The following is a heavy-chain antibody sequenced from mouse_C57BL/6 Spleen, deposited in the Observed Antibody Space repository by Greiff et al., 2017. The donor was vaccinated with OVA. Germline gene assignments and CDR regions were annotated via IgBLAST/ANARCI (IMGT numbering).Heavy chain of an antibody. CDR1: GFNIKDDY. CDR2: IDPENGDT. V-gene: IGHV14-4*01. J-gene: IGHJ4*01. D-gene: IGHD3-2*02. Sequence: EVKLLESGAELVRPGASVKLSCTASGFNIKDDYMHWVKQRPEQGLEWIGWIDPENGDTEYASKFQGKATITADTSSNTAYLQLSSLTSEDTAVYYCTTAQATDAMDYWGQGTSVTVSS. CDR3: TTAQATDAMDY.